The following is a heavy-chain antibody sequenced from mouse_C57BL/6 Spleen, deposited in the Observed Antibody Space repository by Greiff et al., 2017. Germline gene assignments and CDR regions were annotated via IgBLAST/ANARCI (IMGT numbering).Heavy chain of an antibody. V-gene: IGHV1-64*01. J-gene: IGHJ2*01. Sequence: VQLQQPGAELVKPGASVKLSCKASGYTFTSYWMHWVKQRPGQGLEWIGMIHPNSGSTNYNEKFKSKATLTVDKSSSTAYMQLSSLTSEDSAVYYCAGEDSSSYVNYFDYWGQGTTLTVSS. CDR3: AGEDSSSYVNYFDY. CDR1: GYTFTSYW. CDR2: IHPNSGST. D-gene: IGHD3-2*02.